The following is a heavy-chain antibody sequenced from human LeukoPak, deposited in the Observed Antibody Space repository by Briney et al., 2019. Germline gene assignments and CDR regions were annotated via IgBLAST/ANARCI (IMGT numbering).Heavy chain of an antibody. J-gene: IGHJ6*02. CDR3: ARGLRFLEWLFHGNYYYGMDV. Sequence: GGSLRLSCAASGFTFSSYAMHWVRQAPGKGLEWVANIKQDGSEKYYVDSVKGRFTISRDNAKNSLYLQMNSLRAEDTAVYYCARGLRFLEWLFHGNYYYGMDVWGQGTTVTVSS. CDR1: GFTFSSYA. D-gene: IGHD3-3*01. V-gene: IGHV3-7*03. CDR2: IKQDGSEK.